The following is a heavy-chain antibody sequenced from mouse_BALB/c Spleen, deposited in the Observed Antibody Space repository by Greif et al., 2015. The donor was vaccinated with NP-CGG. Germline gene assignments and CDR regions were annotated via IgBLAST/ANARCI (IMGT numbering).Heavy chain of an antibody. J-gene: IGHJ4*01. D-gene: IGHD2-4*01. Sequence: EVQLVESGGDLVKPGGSLKLSCAASGFTFSSYGMSWVRQTPDKRLEWVATISSGGSYTYYPDSVKGRFTISRDNAKNTLYLQMSSLKSEDTAMYYCARPYDYDGYAMDYWGQGTSVTVSS. CDR1: GFTFSSYG. CDR2: ISSGGSYT. V-gene: IGHV5-6*01. CDR3: ARPYDYDGYAMDY.